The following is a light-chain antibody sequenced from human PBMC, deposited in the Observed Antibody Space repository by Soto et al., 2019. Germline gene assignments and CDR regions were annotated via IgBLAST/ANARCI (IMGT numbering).Light chain of an antibody. CDR2: AAS. CDR1: QDISDY. CDR3: QQYGNSPQT. V-gene: IGKV1-27*01. Sequence: DIQMTQSPSSLSASVGDRVTITCRASQDISDYLAWYQQKPGQVPKLLISAASTLQSGVPSRFRGSASGTDFTLTISRLEPEDFAVYYCQQYGNSPQTFGQGTKVDIK. J-gene: IGKJ1*01.